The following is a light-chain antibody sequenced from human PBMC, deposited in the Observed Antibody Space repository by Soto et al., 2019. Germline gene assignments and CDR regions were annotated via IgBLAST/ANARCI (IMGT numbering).Light chain of an antibody. J-gene: IGKJ1*01. Sequence: EIVLTQSPATLSLSPGERATLSCRASQSVGSYLAWYQQKLGQAPRLLIYDASNRATGIPARFSGSGSGTDFTLTISSLEPEDFVVYYCQQRSNWPRTFGQGTKVEIK. CDR1: QSVGSY. V-gene: IGKV3-11*01. CDR2: DAS. CDR3: QQRSNWPRT.